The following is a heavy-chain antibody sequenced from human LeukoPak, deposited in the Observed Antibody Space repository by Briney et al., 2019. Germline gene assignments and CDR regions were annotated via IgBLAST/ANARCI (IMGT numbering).Heavy chain of an antibody. D-gene: IGHD1-1*01. Sequence: GGSLRLSCAASGFTFTGYAMSWIRQAPGKGLEWVSAISGGGEDTYYPDSVKGRFTISRDNSKNTLYLQMNSLRAEDTAIYYCAKPRAMTTGVGRYFDLWGRGTLVTVSS. CDR2: ISGGGEDT. V-gene: IGHV3-23*01. CDR3: AKPRAMTTGVGRYFDL. J-gene: IGHJ2*01. CDR1: GFTFTGYA.